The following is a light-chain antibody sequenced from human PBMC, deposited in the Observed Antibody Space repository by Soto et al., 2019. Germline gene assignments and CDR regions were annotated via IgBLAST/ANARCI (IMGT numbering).Light chain of an antibody. CDR1: SSDVGSYNL. CDR2: EVS. J-gene: IGLJ1*01. CDR3: CSYAGGYV. V-gene: IGLV2-23*02. Sequence: QPVLTNPASGTGSPGQSLTISYTKTSSDVGSYNLVSWYQQHPGKAPKLMIYEVSKRPSGVSNRFSGSKFGNTASLTISGLQAEDEADYYCCSYAGGYVFATGTKVTVL.